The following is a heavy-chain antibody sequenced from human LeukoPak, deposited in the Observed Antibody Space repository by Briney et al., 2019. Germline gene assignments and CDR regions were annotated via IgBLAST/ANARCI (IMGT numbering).Heavy chain of an antibody. Sequence: SETLSLTCAVSGGSISSGGYSWSWIRQPPGKGLEWIGYIYHSGSTYYNPSLKSRVTISVDRSKNQFSLKLSSVTAADTAVYYCARDPEGYMGFDIWGQGTMVTVSS. CDR3: ARDPEGYMGFDI. V-gene: IGHV4-30-2*01. J-gene: IGHJ3*02. D-gene: IGHD5-18*01. CDR2: IYHSGST. CDR1: GGSISSGGYS.